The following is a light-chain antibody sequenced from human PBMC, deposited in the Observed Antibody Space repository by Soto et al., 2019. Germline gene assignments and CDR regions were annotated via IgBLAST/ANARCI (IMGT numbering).Light chain of an antibody. CDR2: EVS. V-gene: IGLV2-14*01. CDR1: ISDVGDYNY. Sequence: QSVLTQPASVSGSPGQSITISCTGTISDVGDYNYVSWYQQHPGKAPKLVLYEVSNRPSGVSNRFSGSKSGLTASLTISGLQAEDEADYYCSSYSRYRVLVFGGGTKVTVL. J-gene: IGLJ3*02. CDR3: SSYSRYRVLV.